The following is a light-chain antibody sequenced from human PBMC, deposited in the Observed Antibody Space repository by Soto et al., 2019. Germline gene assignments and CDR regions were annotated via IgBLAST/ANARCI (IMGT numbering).Light chain of an antibody. Sequence: IVKAQSRATLSMSLGVGASRSFRISQSVSSKFAWYQQKPGQAPRLLIYAASTRAPGIPGRFSGSVSGTDLTLPISKLEGDDFAVYHFLQYQCGTSQAFGQGTKVDIK. V-gene: IGKV3D-15*01. J-gene: IGKJ1*01. CDR2: AAS. CDR1: QSVSSK. CDR3: LQYQCGTSQA.